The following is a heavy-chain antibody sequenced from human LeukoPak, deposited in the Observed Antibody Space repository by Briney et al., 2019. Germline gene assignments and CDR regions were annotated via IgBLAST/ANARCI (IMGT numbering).Heavy chain of an antibody. V-gene: IGHV5-51*01. Sequence: GESLKISCKGSGYSFTSYWIGWVRQMPGKGLEWMGIIYPGDSDTRYSPSFQGQVTISADKSISTAYLQWSSLEASDTAMYYCARIKYSSLRGYARNFDYWGQGTLVTVSS. CDR2: IYPGDSDT. CDR3: ARIKYSSLRGYARNFDY. J-gene: IGHJ4*02. D-gene: IGHD6-6*01. CDR1: GYSFTSYW.